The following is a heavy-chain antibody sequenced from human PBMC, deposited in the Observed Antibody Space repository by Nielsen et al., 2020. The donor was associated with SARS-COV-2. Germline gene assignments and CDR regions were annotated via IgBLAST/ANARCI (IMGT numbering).Heavy chain of an antibody. CDR3: MLTPLLGGDY. D-gene: IGHD2-8*01. J-gene: IGHJ4*02. V-gene: IGHV1-8*01. CDR1: GYTFTSYD. Sequence: ASVKVSCKASGYTFTSYDINWVRQASGQGLEWMGWVDPDSGNTGYAQKFQGRVTMTANTSISTAYMEVSSLKPEDTAVYFCMLTPLLGGDYWGQGTLVTVSS. CDR2: VDPDSGNT.